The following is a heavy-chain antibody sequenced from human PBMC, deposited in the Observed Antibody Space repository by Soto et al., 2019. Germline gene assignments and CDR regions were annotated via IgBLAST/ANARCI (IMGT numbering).Heavy chain of an antibody. CDR3: TRDLNGGNPFDY. J-gene: IGHJ4*02. CDR2: IDPGSGRA. CDR1: GYTLTNYA. Sequence: QVQLVQSGAEVKKPGASVRVSCKPSGYTLTNYAIHWVRQAAGQSLEWLAWIDPGSGRATYSQKVQGRIIVTRDNSATTFYSNLTSRTTEETDGYVCTRDLNGGNPFDYWGQGALVTVSS. D-gene: IGHD2-8*01. V-gene: IGHV1-3*01.